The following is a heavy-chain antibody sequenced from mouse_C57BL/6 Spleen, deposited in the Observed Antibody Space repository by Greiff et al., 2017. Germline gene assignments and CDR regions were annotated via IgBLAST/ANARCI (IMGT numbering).Heavy chain of an antibody. CDR2: ISDGGSYT. D-gene: IGHD2-3*01. V-gene: IGHV5-4*01. Sequence: EVQLVESGGGLVKPGGSLKLSCAASGFTFSSYAMSWVRQTPEKRLEWVATISDGGSYTYYPDNVKGRFSISRDNAKNNLYLQMSHLKSEDTAMYYCAEGYYRMDYWGQGTSVTVSS. J-gene: IGHJ4*01. CDR3: AEGYYRMDY. CDR1: GFTFSSYA.